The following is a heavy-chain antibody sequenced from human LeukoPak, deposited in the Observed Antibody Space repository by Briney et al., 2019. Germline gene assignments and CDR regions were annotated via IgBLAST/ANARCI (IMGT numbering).Heavy chain of an antibody. Sequence: ASVKVSCKASGYTFTSYYMHWVRQAPGQGLEWMGWIGAYNGNTNYAQKLQGRVTMTTDTSTSTAYMELRSLRSDDTAVYYCARAKNYYDSSGYYYEFWYFDYWGQGTLVTVSS. CDR2: IGAYNGNT. D-gene: IGHD3-22*01. CDR3: ARAKNYYDSSGYYYEFWYFDY. J-gene: IGHJ4*02. V-gene: IGHV1-18*04. CDR1: GYTFTSYY.